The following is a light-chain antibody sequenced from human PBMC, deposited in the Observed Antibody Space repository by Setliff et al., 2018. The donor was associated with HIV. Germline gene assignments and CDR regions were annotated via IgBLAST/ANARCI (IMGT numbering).Light chain of an antibody. V-gene: IGLV2-14*03. CDR2: DVS. CDR1: SADVGVYDF. Sequence: QSVLSQPASVSGSPGQSIFISCTGTSADVGVYDFVSWYQQHPGKAPKLILYDVSSRPSGVSNRFSGSKSGNTASLTISGLQTEDESDYFCASYTSINTFVFGTGTKVTVL. CDR3: ASYTSINTFV. J-gene: IGLJ1*01.